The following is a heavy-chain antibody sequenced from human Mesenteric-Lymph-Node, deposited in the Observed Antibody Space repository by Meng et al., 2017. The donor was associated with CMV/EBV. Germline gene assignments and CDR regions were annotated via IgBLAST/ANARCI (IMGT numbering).Heavy chain of an antibody. J-gene: IGHJ4*02. CDR3: ARRRSGRGDYGLPGDHFDC. D-gene: IGHD4-17*01. CDR1: GDSINNYY. Sequence: SETLSLTCTVSGDSINNYYWTWIRQPPGKGLEWIGYIYYIGSTDYNPSLRSRVTISLDTSKNQFSLKLTSVTAADTAVYYCARRRSGRGDYGLPGDHFDCWSQGTLVTVSS. V-gene: IGHV4-59*01. CDR2: IYYIGST.